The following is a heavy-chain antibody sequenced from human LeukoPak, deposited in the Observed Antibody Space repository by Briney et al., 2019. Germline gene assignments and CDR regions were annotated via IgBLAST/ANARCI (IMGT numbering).Heavy chain of an antibody. CDR1: GFTFSSYA. V-gene: IGHV3-23*01. CDR3: AKVWRLTTGYFDY. D-gene: IGHD4-17*01. J-gene: IGHJ4*02. Sequence: PGGSLRLSCAASGFTFSSYAMSWVRQAPGKGLEWVSAISGSGGSTYYADSVKGRFTISRDNSKNTPYLQMNSLRAEDTAVYYCAKVWRLTTGYFDYWGQGTLVTVSS. CDR2: ISGSGGST.